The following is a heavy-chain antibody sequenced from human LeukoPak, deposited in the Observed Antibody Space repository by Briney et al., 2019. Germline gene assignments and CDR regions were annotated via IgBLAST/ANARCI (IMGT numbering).Heavy chain of an antibody. CDR2: IVVGSGNT. CDR1: GFTFTRSA. D-gene: IGHD3-22*01. Sequence: GASVKVSCKASGFTFTRSAVQGVRQARGQRLEWIGWIVVGSGNTNYAQKFQERVTITRDMSTSLVYMELRSLRSEDTAVYYCAAEAAYYYDSRGAFDVWGQGTMVTVSS. J-gene: IGHJ3*01. CDR3: AAEAAYYYDSRGAFDV. V-gene: IGHV1-58*01.